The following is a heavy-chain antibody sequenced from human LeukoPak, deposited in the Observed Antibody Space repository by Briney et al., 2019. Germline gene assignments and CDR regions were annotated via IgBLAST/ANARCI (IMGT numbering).Heavy chain of an antibody. J-gene: IGHJ4*02. CDR2: MRYDGSNK. CDR3: AKTYYYDSSAYFSFDY. D-gene: IGHD3-22*01. Sequence: GGSLRLSCAASGFTFSRFGMHWVRQAPGKGLEWVTFMRYDGSNKYYADSVKGRFTISRDNSKNTLYLQMNSLRAEDTAVYYCAKTYYYDSSAYFSFDYWGQGTLVTLSS. CDR1: GFTFSRFG. V-gene: IGHV3-30*02.